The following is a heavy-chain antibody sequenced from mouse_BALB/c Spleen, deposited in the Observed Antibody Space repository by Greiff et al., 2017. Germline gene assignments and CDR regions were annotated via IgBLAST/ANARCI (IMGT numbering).Heavy chain of an antibody. CDR3: ARGDYGPMDY. J-gene: IGHJ4*01. Sequence: VQLKESGGGLVKPGGSLKLSCAASGFTFSDYYMYWVRQTPEKRLEWVATISDGGSYTYYPDSVKGRFTISRDNAKNNLYLQMSSLKSEDTAMYYCARGDYGPMDYWGQGTSVTVSS. CDR2: ISDGGSYT. V-gene: IGHV5-4*02. D-gene: IGHD1-1*02. CDR1: GFTFSDYY.